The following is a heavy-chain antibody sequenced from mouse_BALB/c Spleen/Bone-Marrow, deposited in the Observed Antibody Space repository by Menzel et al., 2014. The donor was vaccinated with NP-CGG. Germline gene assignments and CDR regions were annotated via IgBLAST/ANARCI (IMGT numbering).Heavy chain of an antibody. CDR3: TRGYDNDDGFAY. J-gene: IGHJ3*01. D-gene: IGHD2-4*01. Sequence: QVQLKESGPGLVAPSQSLSITCTISGYSLTSYGVHWVRQPPGKGLEWLAVIWSDGGTTYNSTLKSRLSITKDNSKSQVFLKMNRLQTDDAAVYFCTRGYDNDDGFAYWGQGTLVTVSA. CDR2: IWSDGGT. V-gene: IGHV2-6-1*01. CDR1: GYSLTSYG.